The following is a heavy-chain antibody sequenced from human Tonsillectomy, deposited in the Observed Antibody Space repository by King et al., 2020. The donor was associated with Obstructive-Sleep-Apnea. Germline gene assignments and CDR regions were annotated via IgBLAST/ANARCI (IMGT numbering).Heavy chain of an antibody. V-gene: IGHV3-33*01. D-gene: IGHD3-9*01. J-gene: IGHJ4*02. Sequence: VQLVESGGGVVQPGRSLRLSCAASGFIFSTYGMHWVRQAPGKGLEWVALIWYDGSNKYYADSVKGRFTISRDHSKNTLYLQMNSLGAEDTAVYYCARGPDILTGYIREGLDYWGQGTLVTVSS. CDR3: ARGPDILTGYIREGLDY. CDR2: IWYDGSNK. CDR1: GFIFSTYG.